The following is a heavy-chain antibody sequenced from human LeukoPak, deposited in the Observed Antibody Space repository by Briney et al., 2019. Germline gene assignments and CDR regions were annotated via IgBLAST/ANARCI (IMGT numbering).Heavy chain of an antibody. D-gene: IGHD3-9*01. V-gene: IGHV1-8*01. J-gene: IGHJ4*02. CDR1: GYTFTSYD. Sequence: ASVNVSCKASGYTFTSYDINWVRQATGQGLEWMGWMNPNSGNTGYAQKFQGRVTMTRNTSISTAYMELSSLRSEDTAVYYCARGAYYYDILTGYYYWGQGTLVTVSS. CDR2: MNPNSGNT. CDR3: ARGAYYYDILTGYYY.